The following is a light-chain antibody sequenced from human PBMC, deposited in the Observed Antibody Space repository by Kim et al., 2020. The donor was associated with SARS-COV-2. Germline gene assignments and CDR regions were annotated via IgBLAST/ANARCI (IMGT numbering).Light chain of an antibody. CDR3: QQFNNWPRT. CDR2: GAS. CDR1: QSISSN. Sequence: EIVMTQSPATLSVFPGERATLSCRASQSISSNIVWYQQKPGQAPRLLMYGASTRATGIPARFSGSGSGTEFTLTISSLQSEDFAVYYCQQFNNWPRTFGQGTKGDIK. J-gene: IGKJ1*01. V-gene: IGKV3-15*01.